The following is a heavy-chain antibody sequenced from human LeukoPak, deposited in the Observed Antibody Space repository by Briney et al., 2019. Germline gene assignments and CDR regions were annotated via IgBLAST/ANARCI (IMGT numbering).Heavy chain of an antibody. CDR3: ARDEVAAAGNYYYYGMDV. Sequence: GRSLRLSCAASGFTFSSYAMHWVRQAPGKGLERVAVISYDGSNKYYADSVKGRFTISRDNSKNTLYLQMNSLRAEDTAVYYCARDEVAAAGNYYYYGMDVWGQGTTVTVSS. CDR2: ISYDGSNK. V-gene: IGHV3-30-3*01. CDR1: GFTFSSYA. D-gene: IGHD6-13*01. J-gene: IGHJ6*02.